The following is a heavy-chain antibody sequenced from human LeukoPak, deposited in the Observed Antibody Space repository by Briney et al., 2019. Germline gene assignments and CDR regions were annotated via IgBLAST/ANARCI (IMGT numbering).Heavy chain of an antibody. Sequence: QPGGSLRLSCVASGFSFSTYWMSWVRQAPGKGLEWVANIKQDGSEKYYVAAVKGRFTISRDNAKNSLYLQMNSLRAEDTAVYYCARGPRYYYDSSGYSYFDYWGQGTLVTVSS. CDR1: GFSFSTYW. J-gene: IGHJ4*02. CDR3: ARGPRYYYDSSGYSYFDY. CDR2: IKQDGSEK. D-gene: IGHD3-22*01. V-gene: IGHV3-7*01.